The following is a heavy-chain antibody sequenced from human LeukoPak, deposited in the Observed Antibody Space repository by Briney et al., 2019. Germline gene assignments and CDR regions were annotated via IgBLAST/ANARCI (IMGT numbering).Heavy chain of an antibody. J-gene: IGHJ3*02. D-gene: IGHD2-21*02. V-gene: IGHV4-38-2*02. Sequence: PSETLSLTCTVSGYSISRGYYWGWIRQPPGKGLEWIGSVYKTATTFYTPSLKSRVTISVDTSKNQFSLKLSSVTAADTAVYYCAREDCGGDCPTFDIWGPGTMVTVSS. CDR1: GYSISRGYY. CDR3: AREDCGGDCPTFDI. CDR2: VYKTATT.